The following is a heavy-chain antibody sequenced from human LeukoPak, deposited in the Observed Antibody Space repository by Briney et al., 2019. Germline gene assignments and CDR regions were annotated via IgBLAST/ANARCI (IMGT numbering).Heavy chain of an antibody. D-gene: IGHD4/OR15-4a*01. CDR2: IRYGGSDK. CDR1: GFTFSNFG. V-gene: IGHV3-30*02. J-gene: IGHJ4*02. Sequence: GGSLRLSCAASGFTFSNFGMHWARQAPGKGLEWVAFIRYGGSDKYYADSVKGRFTISRDNYKNPVYRQMNSLRAEATAVNYGANMTYGGSGLVAYWGQGTLVTVSS. CDR3: ANMTYGGSGLVAY.